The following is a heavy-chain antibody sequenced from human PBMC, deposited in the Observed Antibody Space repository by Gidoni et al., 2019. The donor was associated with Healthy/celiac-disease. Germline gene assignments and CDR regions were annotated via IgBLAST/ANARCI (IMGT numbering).Heavy chain of an antibody. V-gene: IGHV3-30-3*01. CDR2: RSYDGSNK. J-gene: IGHJ4*02. CDR3: ARGGDYSNYVDY. Sequence: VQLVESGGGVVQPGRSLRLSCAASGCTFSSYVMHWVPQAPGKGLEWVAVRSYDGSNKYYADSVKGRFTISRDNSKNTLYLQMNSLRAEDTAVYYCARGGDYSNYVDYWGQGTLVTVSS. CDR1: GCTFSSYV. D-gene: IGHD4-4*01.